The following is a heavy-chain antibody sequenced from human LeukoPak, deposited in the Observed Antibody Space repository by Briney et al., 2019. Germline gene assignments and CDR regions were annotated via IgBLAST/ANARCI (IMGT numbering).Heavy chain of an antibody. CDR1: GYSINTGYY. Sequence: SETLSLTCTVSGYSINTGYYWGRIRQPPGKGLEWIGSIYQSGTTYYNPSLKSRVAISIHASKNQFSLKLTAVTAADTGLYFCARQTNGYYKDSWGQGTLVTVSS. J-gene: IGHJ4*02. CDR3: ARQTNGYYKDS. V-gene: IGHV4-38-2*02. CDR2: IYQSGTT. D-gene: IGHD3-9*01.